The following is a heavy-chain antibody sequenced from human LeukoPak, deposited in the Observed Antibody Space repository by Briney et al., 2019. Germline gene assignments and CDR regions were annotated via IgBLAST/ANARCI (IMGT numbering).Heavy chain of an antibody. CDR3: ASLTVV. Sequence: GGSLRLSCVASGFNVNSNYMSWVRQAPGKGLEWVSVIHTDGSTYYADSVKGRFTISRDISKSTLYLQMNSLRAGDTAVYYCASLTVVWGQGALVTVSS. CDR1: GFNVNSNY. J-gene: IGHJ4*02. V-gene: IGHV3-66*01. CDR2: IHTDGST. D-gene: IGHD2-15*01.